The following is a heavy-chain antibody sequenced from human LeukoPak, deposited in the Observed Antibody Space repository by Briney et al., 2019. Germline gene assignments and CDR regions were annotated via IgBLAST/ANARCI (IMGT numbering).Heavy chain of an antibody. CDR3: AKGGSGSYLYYFDY. CDR2: ISGSGGST. Sequence: RGSLRLSCAASGFTFNSYVISWVRQAPGKGLEWVSTISGSGGSTHYADSVRGRFTISRDNSKNTVYLQMSSLRAEDTAMYYCAKGGSGSYLYYFDYWGQGTLVTVS. V-gene: IGHV3-23*01. J-gene: IGHJ4*02. D-gene: IGHD3-10*01. CDR1: GFTFNSYV.